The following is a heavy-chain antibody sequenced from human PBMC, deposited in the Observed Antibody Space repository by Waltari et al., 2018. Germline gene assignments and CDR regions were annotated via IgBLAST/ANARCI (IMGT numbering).Heavy chain of an antibody. D-gene: IGHD2-15*01. V-gene: IGHV4-39*01. Sequence: TLSLTCTVSGDSISSSSYYWGWVRQPPGKGLEWIGNMYYSGSTYYNPSLKSRVTISGDTSKSQFSLKLSSVTAADTSMYYCVRHARTTSGGKHFDHWGQGMLVTVSP. CDR2: MYYSGST. CDR3: VRHARTTSGGKHFDH. J-gene: IGHJ4*02. CDR1: GDSISSSSYY.